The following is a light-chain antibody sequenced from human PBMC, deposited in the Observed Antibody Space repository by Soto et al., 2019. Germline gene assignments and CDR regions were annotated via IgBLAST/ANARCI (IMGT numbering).Light chain of an antibody. CDR2: QAS. CDR1: QAISSW. CDR3: QQYNSYPWT. J-gene: IGKJ1*01. V-gene: IGKV1-5*03. Sequence: IQMTQSPSTLSASVGDRVTITCRASQAISSWLAWYQQNPGRAPKLLIFQASSLESGVPSRFSGSGSGTELTLTINSLQPDDFATYYCQQYNSYPWTFGQGTKVEIK.